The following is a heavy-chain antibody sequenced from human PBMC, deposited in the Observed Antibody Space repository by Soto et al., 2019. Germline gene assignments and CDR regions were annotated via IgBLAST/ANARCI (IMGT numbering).Heavy chain of an antibody. CDR2: ISAYNGNT. V-gene: IGHV1-18*01. D-gene: IGHD3-22*01. CDR1: GYTFTSYG. J-gene: IGHJ4*02. CDR3: ARDPSYYYDSSPFDY. Sequence: ASVKVSCKASGYTFTSYGISWVRQAPGQGLEWMGWISAYNGNTNYAQKLQGRVTMTTDTSKNQFSLQLNSVTPEDTAVYYCARDPSYYYDSSPFDYWGQGTLVTVSS.